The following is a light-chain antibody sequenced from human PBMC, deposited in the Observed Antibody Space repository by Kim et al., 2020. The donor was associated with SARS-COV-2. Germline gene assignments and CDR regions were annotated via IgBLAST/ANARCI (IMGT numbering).Light chain of an antibody. V-gene: IGLV2-11*03. CDR2: DVT. J-gene: IGLJ1*01. Sequence: GQSVAVSCTGTSYDVGGYDYVSWYQQHPGKAPKILIYDVTKRPSGVPDRFSGSKSGNTAYLTISGLQAEDEADYYCFSYAGSNTFVVGTGTQLTV. CDR1: SYDVGGYDY. CDR3: FSYAGSNTFV.